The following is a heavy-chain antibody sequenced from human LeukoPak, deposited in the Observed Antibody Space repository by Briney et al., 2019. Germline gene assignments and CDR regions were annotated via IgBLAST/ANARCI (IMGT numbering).Heavy chain of an antibody. Sequence: SVKVSCKASGGSFSSYAISWVRQAPGQGLEWLGRIIPILGIANYAQKFQGRVTITADKSTSTAYMELSSLRSEDTAVYYCARDYFFEVDYGRFDYWGQGTLVTVSS. J-gene: IGHJ4*02. CDR3: ARDYFFEVDYGRFDY. D-gene: IGHD4-17*01. CDR2: IIPILGIA. V-gene: IGHV1-69*04. CDR1: GGSFSSYA.